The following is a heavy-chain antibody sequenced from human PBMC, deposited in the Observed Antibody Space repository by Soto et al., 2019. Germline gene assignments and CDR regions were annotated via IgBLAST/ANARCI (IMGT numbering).Heavy chain of an antibody. CDR2: ISYDGYLK. J-gene: IGHJ6*02. Sequence: PGGSLRLSCAAPGFTFSTYGMQWVRQAPGKGLEWVAVISYDGYLKYYVDAVKGRFTVARDNSKNTLFLEMNSLRVEDTAVYFCAKDFKVSGSHYGTLNYYYGMDVWGQGXTVTVSS. V-gene: IGHV3-30*18. CDR1: GFTFSTYG. D-gene: IGHD3-10*01. CDR3: AKDFKVSGSHYGTLNYYYGMDV.